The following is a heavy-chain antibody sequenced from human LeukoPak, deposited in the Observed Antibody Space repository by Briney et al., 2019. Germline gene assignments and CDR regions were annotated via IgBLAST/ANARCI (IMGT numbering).Heavy chain of an antibody. CDR2: IYDSGTT. Sequence: PSETLSLTCAVPGFSFSSNFWSCIRQPPGKGLEWIGYIYDSGTTRYNPSLKSRATISEDPSKNQFSLKQTSVTGQCTVVYCCAEAKPKWNHPDYWGQGTLVIVSS. CDR3: AEAKPKWNHPDY. CDR1: GFSFSSNF. J-gene: IGHJ4*02. D-gene: IGHD1-1*01. V-gene: IGHV4-59*08.